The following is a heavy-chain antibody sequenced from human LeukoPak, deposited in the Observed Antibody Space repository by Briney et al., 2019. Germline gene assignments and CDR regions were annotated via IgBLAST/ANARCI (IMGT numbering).Heavy chain of an antibody. J-gene: IGHJ4*02. CDR1: GFTFSSFT. CDR3: ARGVSFRMVGTATDFDY. V-gene: IGHV3-21*01. CDR2: ITSSTNYM. D-gene: IGHD2-21*02. Sequence: PGGSLRLSCAASGFTFSSFTMNWVRQAPGRGLEWVSSITSSTNYMHYAGSVKGRFTISRDNAKNSLYLQMNSLRAEDTAVYYCARGVSFRMVGTATDFDYWGQGTLVTVSS.